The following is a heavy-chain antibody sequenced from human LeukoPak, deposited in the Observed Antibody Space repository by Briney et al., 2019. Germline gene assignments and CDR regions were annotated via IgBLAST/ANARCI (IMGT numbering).Heavy chain of an antibody. CDR3: AKNMIVELNYFDY. J-gene: IGHJ4*02. V-gene: IGHV3-23*01. Sequence: PGGTLRLSCAASGFTFSSYAMSWVRQAPGKGLEWVSAISGSGGSTYYADSVKGRFTISRDNSKNTLYLQMNSLRAEDTAVYYCAKNMIVELNYFDYWGQGTLVTVSS. D-gene: IGHD3-22*01. CDR1: GFTFSSYA. CDR2: ISGSGGST.